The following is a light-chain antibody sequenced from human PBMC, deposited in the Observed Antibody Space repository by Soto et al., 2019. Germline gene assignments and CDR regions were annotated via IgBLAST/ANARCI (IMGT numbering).Light chain of an antibody. CDR2: GAS. J-gene: IGKJ1*01. Sequence: EIVLTQSPGTLSLSPGERATLSCRASQSVSSSYLAWYQQKPGQAPRLLIYGASSRATGIPDRFSGSGSGTDFTLTISRLETEDFAVYYCQQYGRSETFGQGTKVEIK. CDR1: QSVSSSY. V-gene: IGKV3-20*01. CDR3: QQYGRSET.